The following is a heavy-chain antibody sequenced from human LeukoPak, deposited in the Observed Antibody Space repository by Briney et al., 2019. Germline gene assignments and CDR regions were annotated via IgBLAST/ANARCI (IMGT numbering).Heavy chain of an antibody. J-gene: IGHJ6*02. V-gene: IGHV3-43*01. CDR1: GFTFDDYS. Sequence: PGGSLRLSCAASGFTFDDYSMHWVRQGPGKGLEWVSLITWDGETYYADSVKGRVTIFRDNSKDPLYLQMNSLRTEDAALYYCARGMFRKIYYYGMDVWGQGTTVTVSS. D-gene: IGHD3-10*01. CDR3: ARGMFRKIYYYGMDV. CDR2: ITWDGET.